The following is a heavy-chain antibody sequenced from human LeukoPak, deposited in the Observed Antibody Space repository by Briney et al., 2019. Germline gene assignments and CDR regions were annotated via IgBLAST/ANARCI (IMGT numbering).Heavy chain of an antibody. CDR2: IYYSGST. CDR3: AASPPVIVGATTHYFDY. J-gene: IGHJ4*02. CDR1: GFSLSTSGMC. D-gene: IGHD1-26*01. Sequence: SGPALVKPTQTLTLTCTFSGFSLSTSGMCVSWIRQPPGKGLEWIGSIYYSGSTYYNPSLKSRVTISVDTSKNQFSLKLSSVTAADTAVYYCAASPPVIVGATTHYFDYWGQGTLVTVSS. V-gene: IGHV4-39*01.